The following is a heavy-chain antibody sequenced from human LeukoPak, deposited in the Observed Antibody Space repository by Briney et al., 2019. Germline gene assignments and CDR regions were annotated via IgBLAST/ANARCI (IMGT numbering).Heavy chain of an antibody. Sequence: GGSLRLSCAASGFTFSSYRMHSVRQAPGKGLEWVAVIWFDGSNIYYTDSVKGRFTISRDNSKNTLYLQMNSLRAEDTAVYYCARDTAPNGYSLDYWGQGTLVTVSS. J-gene: IGHJ4*02. D-gene: IGHD4-11*01. V-gene: IGHV3-33*01. CDR1: GFTFSSYR. CDR3: ARDTAPNGYSLDY. CDR2: IWFDGSNI.